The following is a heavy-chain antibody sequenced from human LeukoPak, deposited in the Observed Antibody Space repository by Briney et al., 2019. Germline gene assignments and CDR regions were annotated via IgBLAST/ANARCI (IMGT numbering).Heavy chain of an antibody. Sequence: ASVKVSCKASGYTFTSYDINWVRQATGQGLEWMGWMNPNSGNTGYAQKFQGRVTMTRSTSLTTAYMDLSSLRSEDTAVYYCARVKNIAVAGYYFDYWGQGTLVTVSS. CDR3: ARVKNIAVAGYYFDY. CDR1: GYTFTSYD. CDR2: MNPNSGNT. D-gene: IGHD6-19*01. V-gene: IGHV1-8*01. J-gene: IGHJ4*02.